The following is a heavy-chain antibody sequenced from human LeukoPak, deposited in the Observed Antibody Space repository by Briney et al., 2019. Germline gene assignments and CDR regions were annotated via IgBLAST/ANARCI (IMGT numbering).Heavy chain of an antibody. J-gene: IGHJ4*02. CDR2: MNPNSGNT. D-gene: IGHD3-9*01. V-gene: IGHV1-8*03. Sequence: ASVKVSCKASGYTFTSYDTNWVRQATGQGLEWMGWMNPNSGNTGYAQKFQGRVTITRNTSISTAYMELSSLRSEDTAVYYCARAAYYDILTGYLYYFDYWGQGTLVTVSS. CDR1: GYTFTSYD. CDR3: ARAAYYDILTGYLYYFDY.